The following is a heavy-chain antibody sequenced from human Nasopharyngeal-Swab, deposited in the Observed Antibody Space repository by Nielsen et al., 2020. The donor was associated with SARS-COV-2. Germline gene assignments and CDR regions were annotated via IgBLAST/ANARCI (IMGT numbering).Heavy chain of an antibody. CDR3: ARGLSGIVPAPILGLGPYYYYYYMDV. J-gene: IGHJ6*03. D-gene: IGHD2-2*01. V-gene: IGHV4-34*01. Sequence: SETLSLTCAVYGGSFSAYYWGWIRQPPGKGLEWIAEINHSGSTNYNPSLKSRVTLSVDTSMNQFSLELRSVTAADTAVSYCARGLSGIVPAPILGLGPYYYYYYMDVWGKGTTVTVSS. CDR1: GGSFSAYY. CDR2: INHSGST.